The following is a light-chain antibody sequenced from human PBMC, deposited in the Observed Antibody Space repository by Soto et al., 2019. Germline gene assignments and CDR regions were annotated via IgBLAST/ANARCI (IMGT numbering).Light chain of an antibody. J-gene: IGLJ3*02. CDR3: ETWDTNTWV. CDR1: SGHSSYI. V-gene: IGLV4-60*02. Sequence: QSVLTQSSSASASLGSSVKLTGTLSSGHSSYIIAWHQQQPGKAPRYLMKLEGSGSYNKGSGVPDRFSGSSSGADRYLTISNLQFEDEADYYCETWDTNTWVFGGGTKVTVL. CDR2: LEGSGSY.